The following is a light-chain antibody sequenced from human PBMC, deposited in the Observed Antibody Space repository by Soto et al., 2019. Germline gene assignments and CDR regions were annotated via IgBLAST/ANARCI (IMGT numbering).Light chain of an antibody. CDR2: WAS. CDR3: QQYYSTPRT. CDR1: EMVLYSSNHKNY. V-gene: IGKV4-1*01. Sequence: DIVMTQSPDSLAVSLGERATINFKSSEMVLYSSNHKNYLAWYQQKPGQPPKLLIYWASTRESGVPDRFSGSGSGTDFTLTISSLQAEDVAVYYCQQYYSTPRTFGQGTKVDI. J-gene: IGKJ1*01.